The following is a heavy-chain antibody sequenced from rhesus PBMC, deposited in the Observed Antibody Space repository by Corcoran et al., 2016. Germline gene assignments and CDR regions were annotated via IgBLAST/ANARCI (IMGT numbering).Heavy chain of an antibody. Sequence: QVQLQESGPELVKPSETLSLTCAVSGGSISGGYGWSWIRHPPGKGLEWIGHIFDSIGSTYYNPSLKSRVTISRDTSKNQFSLKLSSVTAADTAVYYCARLSSYYFDYWGQGVLVTVSS. CDR2: IFDSIGST. CDR3: ARLSSYYFDY. V-gene: IGHV4S7*01. CDR1: GGSISGGYG. J-gene: IGHJ4*01.